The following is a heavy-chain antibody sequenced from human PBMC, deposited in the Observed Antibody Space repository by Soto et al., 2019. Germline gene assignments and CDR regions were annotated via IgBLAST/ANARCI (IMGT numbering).Heavy chain of an antibody. V-gene: IGHV4-34*01. Sequence: PSETLSLTCAVYGGSFSGYYWSWIRQPPGKGLEWIGEINHSGSTNYNPSLKSRVTISVDTSKNQFSLKLSSVTAADTAVYYCARMDRGVRANWFEPWGQGTLVTVSS. J-gene: IGHJ5*02. D-gene: IGHD3-10*01. CDR1: GGSFSGYY. CDR3: ARMDRGVRANWFEP. CDR2: INHSGST.